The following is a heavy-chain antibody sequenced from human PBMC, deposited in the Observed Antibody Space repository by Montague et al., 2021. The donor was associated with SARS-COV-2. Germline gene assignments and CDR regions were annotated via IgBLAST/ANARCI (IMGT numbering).Heavy chain of an antibody. CDR3: ASHFVWQQLST. CDR2: IYHYGSA. J-gene: IGHJ4*02. CDR1: GGSISSSY. Sequence: SETLSLTCSVSGGSISSSYWSWIRQPPGKGLEWIGYIYHYGSAKYNPSLKSRVTISVDTSKNQFSLKLSSVTAVDTAMYYCASHFVWQQLSTWGQGTLVSVSS. V-gene: IGHV4-59*08. D-gene: IGHD6-13*01.